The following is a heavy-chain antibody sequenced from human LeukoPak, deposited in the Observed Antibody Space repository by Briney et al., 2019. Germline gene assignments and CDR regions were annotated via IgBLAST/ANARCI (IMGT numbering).Heavy chain of an antibody. CDR3: ARGRVGGSY. CDR1: GGSITSYY. J-gene: IGHJ4*02. V-gene: IGHV4-59*01. CDR2: IYYSGST. D-gene: IGHD1-26*01. Sequence: SETLSLTCTVSGGSITSYYWSWIRQPPGQGLEWIGSIYYSGSTTCNPSLKSRLTISVDTSRNQFSLRLSSVTAADTAVYYCARGRVGGSYWCQGTLVTVSS.